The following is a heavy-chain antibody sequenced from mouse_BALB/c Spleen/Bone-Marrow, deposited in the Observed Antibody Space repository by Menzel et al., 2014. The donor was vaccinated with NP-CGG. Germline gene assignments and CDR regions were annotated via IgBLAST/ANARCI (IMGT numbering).Heavy chain of an antibody. Sequence: EVQLVESGPEQVRPGASVKMSCRASGYTFTSYVMHWVKQKPGQGLEWIGYINPYNDGTKYNEKFKGKATLTSDKSSSTAYMELSSLTSEDSAVYYCARRGRIAEALGYWGQGTTLTVSS. V-gene: IGHV1-14*01. CDR2: INPYNDGT. D-gene: IGHD6-1*01. CDR1: GYTFTSYV. J-gene: IGHJ2*01. CDR3: ARRGRIAEALGY.